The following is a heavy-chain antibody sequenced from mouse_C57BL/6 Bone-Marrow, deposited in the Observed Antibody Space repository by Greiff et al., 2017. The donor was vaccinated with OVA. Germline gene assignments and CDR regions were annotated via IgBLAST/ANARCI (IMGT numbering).Heavy chain of an antibody. CDR2: IDPSDSYT. Sequence: QVHVKQPGAELVKPGASVKLSCKASGYTFTSYWMQWVKQRPGQGLEWIGEIDPSDSYTNYNQKFKGKATLTVDTSSSTAYMQLSSLTSEDSAVYYCAREGGYFDYWGQGTTLTVSS. CDR3: AREGGYFDY. V-gene: IGHV1-50*01. CDR1: GYTFTSYW. J-gene: IGHJ2*01.